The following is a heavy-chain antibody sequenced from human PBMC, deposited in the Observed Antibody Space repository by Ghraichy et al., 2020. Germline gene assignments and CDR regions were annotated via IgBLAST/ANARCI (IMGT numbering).Heavy chain of an antibody. CDR1: GFTFSSYA. CDR2: ISGGGGTT. V-gene: IGHV3-23*01. J-gene: IGHJ5*02. CDR3: ANSHRSGSYPNWFDP. D-gene: IGHD3-10*01. Sequence: LSLTCAASGFTFSSYAMSWVRQAPGKGLEWVSGISGGGGTTYYADSVKGRFTISRDNSKNTLFLQMNSLRADDTAVYFCANSHRSGSYPNWFDPWGQGTLVTVSS.